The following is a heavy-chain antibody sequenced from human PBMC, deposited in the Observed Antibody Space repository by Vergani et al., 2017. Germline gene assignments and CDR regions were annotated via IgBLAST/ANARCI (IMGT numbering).Heavy chain of an antibody. CDR1: GGSISSSSYY. Sequence: QLQLQESGPGLVKPSETLSLTCTVSGGSISSSSYYWGWIRQPPGKGLEWIGSIYYSGSTYYNPSLKSRGTISVDTSKNQFSLKLSSVTAADTAVYYCARHEYSSSRYRHLEHSSYFDYWGQGTLVTVSS. D-gene: IGHD6-13*01. CDR3: ARHEYSSSRYRHLEHSSYFDY. V-gene: IGHV4-39*01. CDR2: IYYSGST. J-gene: IGHJ4*02.